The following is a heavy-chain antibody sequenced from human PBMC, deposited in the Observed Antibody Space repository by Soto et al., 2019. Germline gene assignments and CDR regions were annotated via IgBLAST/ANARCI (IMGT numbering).Heavy chain of an antibody. CDR3: ARTPIAAAGTRWFDP. CDR2: IYYSGST. Sequence: PSETLSLTCTVSGGSISSSSYYWGWIRQPPGKGLEGIGSIYYSGSTYYNPSLKSRVTISVDTSKNQFSLKLSSVTAADTAVYYCARTPIAAAGTRWFDPWGQGALVTVCS. V-gene: IGHV4-39*01. J-gene: IGHJ5*02. CDR1: GGSISSSSYY. D-gene: IGHD6-13*01.